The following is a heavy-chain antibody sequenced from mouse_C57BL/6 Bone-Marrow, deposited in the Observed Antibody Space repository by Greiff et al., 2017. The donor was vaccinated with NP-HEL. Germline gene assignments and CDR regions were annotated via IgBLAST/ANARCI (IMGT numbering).Heavy chain of an antibody. CDR2: IDPANGNT. V-gene: IGHV14-3*01. J-gene: IGHJ3*01. D-gene: IGHD1-1*01. CDR3: ARKGGSSYEGFAY. Sequence: VQLQQSVAELVRPGASVKLSCTASGFNIKNTYMHWVQQRPEQGLEWIGRIDPANGNTKYAPKFQGKATITADTSSNTAYLQLSSLTSEDTAIYYWARKGGSSYEGFAYWGQGTLVTVSA. CDR1: GFNIKNTY.